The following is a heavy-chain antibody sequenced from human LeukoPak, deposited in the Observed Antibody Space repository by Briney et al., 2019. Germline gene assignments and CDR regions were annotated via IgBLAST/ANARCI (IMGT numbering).Heavy chain of an antibody. CDR2: ISGSGGRT. J-gene: IGHJ4*02. CDR3: AKSGTDFWSGPALK. Sequence: GGSLRLSCAVSGFTFSSYVVSWVRQAPGKGLEWVSGISGSGGRTHYADSVQGRLTVSRDNSRNTLYLQSNRLRAEDTAVNYCAKSGTDFWSGPALKWGQGVLVTVSS. D-gene: IGHD3-3*01. CDR1: GFTFSSYV. V-gene: IGHV3-23*01.